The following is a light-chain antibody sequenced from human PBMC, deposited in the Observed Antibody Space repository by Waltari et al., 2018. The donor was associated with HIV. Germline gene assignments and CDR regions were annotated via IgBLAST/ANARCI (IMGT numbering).Light chain of an antibody. CDR3: AAWDDSLSGLV. J-gene: IGLJ3*02. Sequence: QSVLTQPPSASGTPGQRVTIPCSGSSTNIGSNYVYWYQPLPGTAPKLLIYRNNQRPSGVPDRLSGSKSGTSASLAISGLRSEDEADYYCAAWDDSLSGLVFGGGTKLTVL. CDR2: RNN. V-gene: IGLV1-47*01. CDR1: STNIGSNY.